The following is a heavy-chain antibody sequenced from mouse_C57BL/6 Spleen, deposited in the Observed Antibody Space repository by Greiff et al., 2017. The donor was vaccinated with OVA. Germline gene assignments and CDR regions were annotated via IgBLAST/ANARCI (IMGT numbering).Heavy chain of an antibody. CDR1: GFTFSDAW. J-gene: IGHJ4*01. Sequence: DVKLVESGGGLVQPGGSMKLSCAASGFTFSDAWMDWVRQSPEKGLEWVAEIRNKANNHATYYAESVKGRFTISRDDSKSSVYLQMNSLRAEDTGIYYCTRLLRYYYAMDYWGQGTSVTVSS. D-gene: IGHD1-1*01. CDR2: IRNKANNHAT. V-gene: IGHV6-6*01. CDR3: TRLLRYYYAMDY.